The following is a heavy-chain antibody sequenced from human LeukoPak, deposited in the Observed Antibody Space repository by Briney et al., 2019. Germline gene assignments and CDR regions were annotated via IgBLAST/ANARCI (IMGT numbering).Heavy chain of an antibody. CDR1: GYTFTSYG. D-gene: IGHD3-10*01. V-gene: IGHV1-18*01. CDR3: ASPLYYSDAFDI. Sequence: ASVKVSCKASGYTFTSYGISWVRQAPGQGFEWMGWISAYNGNTNYAQKLQGRVTMTTDTSTSTAYMELRSLRSDDTAVYYCASPLYYSDAFDIWGQGTMVTVSS. J-gene: IGHJ3*02. CDR2: ISAYNGNT.